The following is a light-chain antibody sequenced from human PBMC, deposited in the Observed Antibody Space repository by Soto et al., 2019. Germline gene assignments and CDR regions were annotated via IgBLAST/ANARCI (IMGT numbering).Light chain of an antibody. CDR3: LQHNSYPWT. CDR1: QGIRND. J-gene: IGKJ1*01. V-gene: IGKV1-17*02. Sequence: DIQMTQSPSSLSASVGDRVTITCRASQGIRNDLGWYQQKPGKAPKRLIYAASSLQSGVPSRFSGSGSGTELTTTISNRKPEDFTIFYCLQHNSYPWTFGQGTKVEIK. CDR2: AAS.